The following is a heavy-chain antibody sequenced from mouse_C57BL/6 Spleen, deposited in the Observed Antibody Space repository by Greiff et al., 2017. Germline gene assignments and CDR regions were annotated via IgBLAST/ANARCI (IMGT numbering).Heavy chain of an antibody. D-gene: IGHD3-1*01. J-gene: IGHJ3*01. V-gene: IGHV1-22*01. CDR2: INPNNGGT. CDR3: ARGGSSGCLAGFAY. CDR1: GYTFTDYN. Sequence: VQLQQSGPELVKPGASVKMSCKASGYTFTDYNMHWVKQSHGKSLEWIGYINPNNGGTSYNQKFKGKATLTVNKSSSTAYMELRSLTSEDSAVYYCARGGSSGCLAGFAYWGQGTLVTVSA.